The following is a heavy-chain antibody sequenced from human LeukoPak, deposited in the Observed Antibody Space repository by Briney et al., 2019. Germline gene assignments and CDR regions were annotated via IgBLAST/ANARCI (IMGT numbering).Heavy chain of an antibody. CDR2: ISGSGGST. J-gene: IGHJ4*02. CDR1: GFTLSSYA. Sequence: GGSLRLSCAASGFTLSSYAMSWVRQAPGKGLEWVSAISGSGGSTYYADSVKGRFTISRDNSKNTLYLQMNSLRAEDTAVYYCAKALFGSPSGFDYWGQGTLVTVSS. D-gene: IGHD3-3*01. V-gene: IGHV3-23*01. CDR3: AKALFGSPSGFDY.